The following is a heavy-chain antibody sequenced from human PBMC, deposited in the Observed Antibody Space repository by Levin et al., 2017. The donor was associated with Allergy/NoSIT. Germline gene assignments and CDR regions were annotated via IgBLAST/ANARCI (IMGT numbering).Heavy chain of an antibody. CDR1: GFIFSSFA. J-gene: IGHJ5*02. V-gene: IGHV3-23*01. Sequence: GGSLRLSCAASGFIFSSFAMRWVRQAPGKGLEWVSSISGSGGNTYYADSVKGRFTISRDNSRNTLYLQMNSLRAEDTAIYYCVPQGPWGQGTLVTVSS. CDR3: VPQGP. CDR2: ISGSGGNT.